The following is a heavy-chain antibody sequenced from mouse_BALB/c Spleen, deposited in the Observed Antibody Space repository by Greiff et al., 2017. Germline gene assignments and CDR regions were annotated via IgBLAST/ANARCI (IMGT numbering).Heavy chain of an antibody. CDR2: IRNKANGYTT. V-gene: IGHV7-3*02. J-gene: IGHJ2*01. CDR1: GFTFTDYY. CDR3: ARTYYFDY. Sequence: EVHLVESGGGLVQPGGSLRLSCATSGFTFTDYYMSWVRQPPGKALEWLGFIRNKANGYTTEYSASVKGRFTISRDNSQSILYLQMNTLRAEDSATYYCARTYYFDYWGQGTTLTVSS.